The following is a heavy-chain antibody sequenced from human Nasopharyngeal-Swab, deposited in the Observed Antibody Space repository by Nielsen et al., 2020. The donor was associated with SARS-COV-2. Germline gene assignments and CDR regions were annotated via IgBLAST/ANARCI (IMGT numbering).Heavy chain of an antibody. V-gene: IGHV3-48*03. CDR3: AGAPSPNSFYYFMDV. Sequence: GRSLRLSCVASGFTLATYEMNWVRQAPGKGLEWLSYISSGTSTIYYADSVKGRFTISRDNAKNSLYLQMDSLRAEDTAVYYCAGAPSPNSFYYFMDVWGKGTTVTVSS. CDR1: GFTLATYE. J-gene: IGHJ6*03. D-gene: IGHD3-10*01. CDR2: ISSGTSTI.